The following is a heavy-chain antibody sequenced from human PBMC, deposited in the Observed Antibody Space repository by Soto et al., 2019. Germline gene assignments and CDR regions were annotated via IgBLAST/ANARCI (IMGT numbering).Heavy chain of an antibody. D-gene: IGHD6-19*01. CDR3: ARDPSPPIAVAGTNWFDP. CDR1: GYTFTSYA. V-gene: IGHV7-4-1*01. J-gene: IGHJ5*02. Sequence: VASVKVSCKASGYTFTSYAMNWVRQAPGQGLEWMGWINTNTGNPTYAQGFTGRFVFSLDTSVSTAYLQICSLKAEDTAVYYCARDPSPPIAVAGTNWFDPWGQGTLVIVSS. CDR2: INTNTGNP.